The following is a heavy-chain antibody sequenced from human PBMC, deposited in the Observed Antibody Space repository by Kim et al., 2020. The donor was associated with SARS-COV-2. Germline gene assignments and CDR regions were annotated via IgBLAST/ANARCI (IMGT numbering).Heavy chain of an antibody. V-gene: IGHV3-30*18. D-gene: IGHD3-3*01. CDR1: GFTFSSYG. J-gene: IGHJ6*02. CDR2: ISYDGSNK. CDR3: AKVWSGYSYYYYGMDV. Sequence: GGSLRLSCAASGFTFSSYGMHWVRQAPGKGLEWVAVISYDGSNKYYADSVKGRFTISRDNSKNTLYLQMNSLRAEDTAVYYCAKVWSGYSYYYYGMDVWGQGTTVTVSS.